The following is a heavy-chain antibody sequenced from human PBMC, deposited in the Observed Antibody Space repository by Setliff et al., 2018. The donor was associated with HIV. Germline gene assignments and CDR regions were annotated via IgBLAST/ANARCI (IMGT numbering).Heavy chain of an antibody. CDR3: ARWYNDDSTGSHMDV. V-gene: IGHV4-59*08. D-gene: IGHD3-22*01. J-gene: IGHJ6*03. Sequence: PSETLSLTCTVSGGSINSYYWTWIRQPPGKGLEWIGYIHYSGSTNYNPSLKSRVTISVDTSKNQFSLKLSSVTAADTAVYYCARWYNDDSTGSHMDVWGKGTTVTVSS. CDR1: GGSINSYY. CDR2: IHYSGST.